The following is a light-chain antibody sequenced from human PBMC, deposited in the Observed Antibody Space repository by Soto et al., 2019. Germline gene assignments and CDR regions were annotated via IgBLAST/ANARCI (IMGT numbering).Light chain of an antibody. Sequence: DIQLTQSPSFLSASVGDRVTITCRASQGISNYLAWYQQKPGKPPKLLIYGASTLQSGVPSRFRGSGAVTEFTLTISSLQPEDFATYYCQQLNSYPRTYGGGTKVEIK. CDR1: QGISNY. J-gene: IGKJ4*01. CDR2: GAS. CDR3: QQLNSYPRT. V-gene: IGKV1-9*01.